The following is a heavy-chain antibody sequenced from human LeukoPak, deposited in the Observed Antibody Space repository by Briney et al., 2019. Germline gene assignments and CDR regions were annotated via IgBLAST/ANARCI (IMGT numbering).Heavy chain of an antibody. J-gene: IGHJ4*02. CDR2: FDPADGEP. V-gene: IGHV1-24*01. CDR1: GYTLTEVS. D-gene: IGHD4-17*01. Sequence: ASVTVSCKISGYTLTEVSMHWVRQAPGKGLEWMGGFDPADGEPIYAQKFQGRVTMSEDTSTDTAYMDLSSLRPEDTAVYYCATEVVGYGDVHYFDSWGQGTLVTVSS. CDR3: ATEVVGYGDVHYFDS.